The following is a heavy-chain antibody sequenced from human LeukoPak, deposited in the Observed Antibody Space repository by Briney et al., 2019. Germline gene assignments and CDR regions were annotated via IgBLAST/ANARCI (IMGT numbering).Heavy chain of an antibody. CDR3: ASGRNNYGQGDY. Sequence: GASVKVSCKASGYTFTGYYMHWVRQAPGQGLEWMGWINPNSGGTNYAQKFQGRITMTRDTSISTVYMELSSLRFDDTAVYYCASGRNNYGQGDYWGQGTLVTVSS. D-gene: IGHD5-18*01. J-gene: IGHJ4*02. CDR2: INPNSGGT. V-gene: IGHV1-2*02. CDR1: GYTFTGYY.